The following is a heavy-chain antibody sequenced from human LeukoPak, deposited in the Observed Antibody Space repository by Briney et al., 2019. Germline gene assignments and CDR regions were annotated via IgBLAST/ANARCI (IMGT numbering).Heavy chain of an antibody. Sequence: SQTVSLTCAISGDSVSTNSVAWNWIRQSPSRGLEWLGRTSYRSKWYNDYAVSVKSRITITPDTSKNQFSLQLNSVTPEDTAVYYCAREAEITRFDYWGQGTLVTVSS. CDR1: GDSVSTNSVA. D-gene: IGHD5-24*01. J-gene: IGHJ4*02. V-gene: IGHV6-1*01. CDR3: AREAEITRFDY. CDR2: TSYRSKWYN.